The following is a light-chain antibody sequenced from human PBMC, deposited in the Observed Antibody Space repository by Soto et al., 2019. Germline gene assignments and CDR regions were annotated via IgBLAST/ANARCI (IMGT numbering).Light chain of an antibody. V-gene: IGKV1-5*01. CDR1: ESIDNW. CDR2: AAS. J-gene: IGKJ1*01. CDR3: QQYNSYSPT. Sequence: IPMTPSPSTLSASVGDTVTLTCPASESIDNWLAWYQQKPGKAPKLLIFAASTLVRGVPSRFSGSGSGTEFTLTISSLQPDDVATDYCQQYNSYSPTVGQGTRVDIK.